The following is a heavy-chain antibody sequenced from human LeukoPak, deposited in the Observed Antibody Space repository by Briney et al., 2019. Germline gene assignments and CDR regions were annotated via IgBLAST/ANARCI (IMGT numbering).Heavy chain of an antibody. V-gene: IGHV4-59*01. CDR3: ASRRGGYCSGGSCNWFDP. Sequence: SETLSLTCTVSGGSISSYYWSWIRQPPGKGLEWIGYIYYSGSTNYNPPLKGRVTISVDTSKNQFSLKLSSVTAADTAVYYCASRRGGYCSGGSCNWFDPWGQGTLVTVSS. D-gene: IGHD2-15*01. CDR2: IYYSGST. CDR1: GGSISSYY. J-gene: IGHJ5*02.